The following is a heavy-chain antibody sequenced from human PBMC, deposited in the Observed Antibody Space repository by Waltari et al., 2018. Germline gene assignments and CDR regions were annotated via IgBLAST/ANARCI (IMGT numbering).Heavy chain of an antibody. V-gene: IGHV4-61*02. CDR2: IYTSGST. D-gene: IGHD4-17*01. J-gene: IGHJ2*01. CDR1: GGSLRSGSYF. Sequence: QVQLQESGPGLVKPSQTLSLTCTASGGSLRSGSYFWLWIRPPAGKGLEWFGRIYTSGSTNYNPSLKSRVTISVDTSKNQFSLKLSSVTAADTAIYYCARGRGTVITSYWYFDLWGRGTLVTVSS. CDR3: ARGRGTVITSYWYFDL.